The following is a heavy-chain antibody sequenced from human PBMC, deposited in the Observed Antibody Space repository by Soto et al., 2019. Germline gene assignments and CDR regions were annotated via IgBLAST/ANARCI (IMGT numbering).Heavy chain of an antibody. J-gene: IGHJ3*02. Sequence: PGGSLRLSCAASGFTFSIYSMNWVRQAPGKGLEWVSYIMPESSHIFYADSVKGRFTISRDNAKNSLYLQMNSLRAEDTAVYYCARVAFDIWGQGTMVTVSS. CDR1: GFTFSIYS. V-gene: IGHV3-48*01. CDR2: IMPESSHI. CDR3: ARVAFDI.